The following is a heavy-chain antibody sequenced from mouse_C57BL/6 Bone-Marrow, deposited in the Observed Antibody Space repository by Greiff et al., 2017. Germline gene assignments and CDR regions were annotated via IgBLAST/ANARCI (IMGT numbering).Heavy chain of an antibody. V-gene: IGHV1-22*01. Sequence: EVQLQQSGPELVKPGASVKMSCKASGYTFTDYKMNWVQPSHGKSLAWIGYINPNNGGTSNNQKFKGKATLTVNKSSSTAYMERRILTSEASSVIYCAKYLRLLRRYYYAMDYWGQGTSVTVSS. D-gene: IGHD2-2*01. CDR3: AKYLRLLRRYYYAMDY. CDR2: INPNNGGT. J-gene: IGHJ4*01. CDR1: GYTFTDYK.